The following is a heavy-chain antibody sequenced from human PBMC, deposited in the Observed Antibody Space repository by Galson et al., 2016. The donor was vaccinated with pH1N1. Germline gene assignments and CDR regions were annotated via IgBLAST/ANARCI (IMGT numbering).Heavy chain of an antibody. CDR2: IRSSRRDT. J-gene: IGHJ4*02. D-gene: IGHD6-19*01. CDR1: GFSFSDYY. CDR3: ARGGVPVASVFDL. V-gene: IGHV3-11*06. Sequence: SLRLSCAASGFSFSDYYMSWVRQAPGKGLEWVSYIRSSRRDTNYADSVKGRFSISRDNAKNLLFLQMNSLRAEDTAVYYCARGGVPVASVFDLWGKGALVTASP.